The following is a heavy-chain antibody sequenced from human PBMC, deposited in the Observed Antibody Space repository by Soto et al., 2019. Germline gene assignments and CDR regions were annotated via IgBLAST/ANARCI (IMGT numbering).Heavy chain of an antibody. J-gene: IGHJ6*02. D-gene: IGHD2-15*01. Sequence: GGSLRLSCAASGFTFSSYAMSWVRQAPGRGLEWVSAIIGSGGSTYYADSVKGRFTISRDNSKNTLYLQMNSLRAEDTAVYYCAKDLACGIPLPVMDVWGQGTTVTVSS. V-gene: IGHV3-23*01. CDR1: GFTFSSYA. CDR3: AKDLACGIPLPVMDV. CDR2: IIGSGGST.